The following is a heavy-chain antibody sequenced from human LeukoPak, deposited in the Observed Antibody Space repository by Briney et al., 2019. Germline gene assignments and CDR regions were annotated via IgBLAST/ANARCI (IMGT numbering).Heavy chain of an antibody. Sequence: GGSLGLSCAASGFTFSSYGMHWVRQAPGKGLEWVAVIWYDGSNKYYADSVKGRFTISRDNSKNTLYLQMNSLRAEDTAVYYCARDAMYYYGSGSYYTLDYWGLGTLVTVSS. D-gene: IGHD3-10*01. CDR3: ARDAMYYYGSGSYYTLDY. CDR2: IWYDGSNK. CDR1: GFTFSSYG. J-gene: IGHJ4*02. V-gene: IGHV3-33*01.